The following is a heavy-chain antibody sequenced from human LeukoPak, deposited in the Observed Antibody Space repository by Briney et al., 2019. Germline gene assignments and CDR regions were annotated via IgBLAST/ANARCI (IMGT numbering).Heavy chain of an antibody. J-gene: IGHJ4*02. CDR3: ATVPTYYYGSGPHFDY. D-gene: IGHD3-10*01. CDR1: GYTLTELS. Sequence: GASVKVSSKVSGYTLTELSMHWVRQAPGKGLEWMGGFDPEDGETIYAQKFQGRVTMTEDTSTDTAYMELSSLRSEDTAVYYCATVPTYYYGSGPHFDYWDQGTLVTVSS. V-gene: IGHV1-24*01. CDR2: FDPEDGET.